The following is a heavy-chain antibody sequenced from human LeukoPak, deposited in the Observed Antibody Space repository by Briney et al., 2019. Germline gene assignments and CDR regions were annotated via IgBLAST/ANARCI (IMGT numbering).Heavy chain of an antibody. CDR2: IYYSGST. V-gene: IGHV4-31*11. J-gene: IGHJ4*02. Sequence: SETLSLTCAVSGGSISSGGYSWSWIRQPPGKGLEWIGYIYYSGSTYCNPSLKSRVTISVDTSKNQFSLKLSSVTAADTAVYYCARSDFWSGYHYAVDCWGQGTLVTVSS. CDR3: ARSDFWSGYHYAVDC. CDR1: GGSISSGGYS. D-gene: IGHD3-3*01.